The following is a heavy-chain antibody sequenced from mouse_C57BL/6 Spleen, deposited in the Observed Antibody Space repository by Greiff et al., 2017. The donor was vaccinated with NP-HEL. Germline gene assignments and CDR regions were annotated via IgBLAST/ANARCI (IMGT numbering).Heavy chain of an antibody. Sequence: LEESGAELVRPGASVTLSCKASGYTFTDYEMHWVKQTPVHGLEWIGAIDPETGGTAYNQKFKGKAILTADKSSSTAYMELRSLTSEDSAVYYCTRVITTVVAPFMDYWGQGTSVTVSS. CDR2: IDPETGGT. CDR3: TRVITTVVAPFMDY. D-gene: IGHD1-1*01. CDR1: GYTFTDYE. V-gene: IGHV1-15*01. J-gene: IGHJ4*01.